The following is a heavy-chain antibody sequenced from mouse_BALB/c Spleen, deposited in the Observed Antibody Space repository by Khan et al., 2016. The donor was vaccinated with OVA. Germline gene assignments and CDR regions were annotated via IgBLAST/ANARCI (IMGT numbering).Heavy chain of an antibody. CDR2: INPYNGVT. Sequence: EVQLQQSGPELVKPGASMRISCKASGYSFTGYTMNWVKQSHEKNLEWIGLINPYNGVTRYNQKFKDKATFIVDTSSSPSFIELLSLTSEDSAVLNSERDKREYLDGWGQGNTRAVAS. V-gene: IGHV1S135*01. CDR3: ERDKREYLDG. J-gene: IGHJ2*01. CDR1: GYSFTGYT.